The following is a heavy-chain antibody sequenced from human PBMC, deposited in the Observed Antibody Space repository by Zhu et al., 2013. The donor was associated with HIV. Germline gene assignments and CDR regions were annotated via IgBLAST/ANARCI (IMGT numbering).Heavy chain of an antibody. CDR3: ARYIAVAGRFDY. Sequence: QVQLVQSGAEVKKPGSSVKVSCKASGGTFNSYGLSWVRQAPGQGLEWMGGIIPIFGTSGYAQKLQGRVTITADKSTSTAYMELSSLRSDDTAVYYCARYIAVAGRFDYWGQGTLVTVSS. CDR2: IIPIFGTS. V-gene: IGHV1-69*06. CDR1: GGTFNSYG. D-gene: IGHD6-19*01. J-gene: IGHJ4*02.